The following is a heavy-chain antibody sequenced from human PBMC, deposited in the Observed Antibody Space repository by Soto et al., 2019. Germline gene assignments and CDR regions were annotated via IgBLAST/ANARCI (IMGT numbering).Heavy chain of an antibody. D-gene: IGHD3-3*01. V-gene: IGHV3-48*03. CDR1: GFTFRSYE. CDR3: VRARHEPLPADVLRVTK. Sequence: EVQLVESGGGLVQPGGSLTLSCAASGFTFRSYEMNCVRHPPWKGLHWISYISADCSVTYYADSVRGPFTISRDNSRNSLSLQMNSLRADDTAIYYCVRARHEPLPADVLRVTKWGQGTQVTVSS. CDR2: ISADCSVT. J-gene: IGHJ4*02.